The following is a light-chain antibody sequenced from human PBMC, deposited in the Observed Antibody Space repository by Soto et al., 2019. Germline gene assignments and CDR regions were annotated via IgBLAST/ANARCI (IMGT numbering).Light chain of an antibody. CDR1: GSNIGSNY. CDR3: AAWDDNLSALE. J-gene: IGLJ2*01. V-gene: IGLV1-47*02. CDR2: NGD. Sequence: QPVLTQPPSASGTPGQRVTISCSGSGSNIGSNYVYWYQQLPGTAPKLLVYNGDQRPSGVPDRISGSKSGTSASLAISGLQSEDEADYYCAAWDDNLSALEFGGGTKLTVL.